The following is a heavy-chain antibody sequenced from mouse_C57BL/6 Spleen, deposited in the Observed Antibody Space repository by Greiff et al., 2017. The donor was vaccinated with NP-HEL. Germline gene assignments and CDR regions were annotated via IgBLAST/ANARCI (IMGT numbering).Heavy chain of an antibody. D-gene: IGHD2-4*01. CDR2: ISSGSSTI. Sequence: EVKLMESGGGLVKPGGSLKLSCAASGFTFSDYGMHWVRQAPEKGLEWVAYISSGSSTIYYADTVKGRFTISRDNAKNTLFLQMTSLRSEDTAMEYCARRGYDSRFDYWGQGTTLTVSS. CDR1: GFTFSDYG. J-gene: IGHJ2*01. V-gene: IGHV5-17*01. CDR3: ARRGYDSRFDY.